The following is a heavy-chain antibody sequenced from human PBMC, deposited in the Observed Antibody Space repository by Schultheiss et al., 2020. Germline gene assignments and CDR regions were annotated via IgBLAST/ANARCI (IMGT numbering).Heavy chain of an antibody. J-gene: IGHJ6*04. CDR2: IYYSGST. V-gene: IGHV4-38-2*02. D-gene: IGHD2-2*01. CDR3: ARLASYAGV. Sequence: SCTVSGYSISSGYYWGWIRQPPGKGLEWIGSIYYSGSTYYNPSLKSRVTISVDTSKNQFSLKLSSVTAADTAVYYCARLASYAGVWGKGTTVTVSS. CDR1: GYSISSGYY.